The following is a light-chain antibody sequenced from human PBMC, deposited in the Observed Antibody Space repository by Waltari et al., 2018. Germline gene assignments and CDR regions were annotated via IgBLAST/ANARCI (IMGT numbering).Light chain of an antibody. J-gene: IGKJ4*01. CDR3: PQDDDLPVT. V-gene: IGKV1-33*01. Sequence: DIQMTQSPSSLSASVGDRVTITCQASQDIADYLNWYQQKPGKAPKLLIYDASHLETGVPSRFSGSGSGTKFTFTISSLQPEDIATYYCPQDDDLPVTFGGGTKVEIK. CDR2: DAS. CDR1: QDIADY.